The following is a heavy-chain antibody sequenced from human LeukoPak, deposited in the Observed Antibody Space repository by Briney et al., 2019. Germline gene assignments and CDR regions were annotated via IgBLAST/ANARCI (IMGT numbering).Heavy chain of an antibody. CDR3: ASGGITGTTGLY. CDR1: GGTFSSYA. Sequence: SVKVSCKASGGTFSSYAISWVRQAPGQGLEWMGGIIPIFGTANYAQKFQGGVTITADESTSTAYMELSSLRSEDTAVYYCASGGITGTTGLYWGQGTLVTVSS. V-gene: IGHV1-69*01. D-gene: IGHD1-7*01. CDR2: IIPIFGTA. J-gene: IGHJ4*02.